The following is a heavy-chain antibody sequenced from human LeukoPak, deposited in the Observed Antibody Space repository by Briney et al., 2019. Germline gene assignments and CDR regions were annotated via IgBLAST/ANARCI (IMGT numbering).Heavy chain of an antibody. J-gene: IGHJ4*02. CDR3: ATSLGPLTEY. V-gene: IGHV3-74*01. D-gene: IGHD7-27*01. Sequence: GGSLRLSCAASGFPLSSYWMHWVRQTAGKGLVWVSRINSGGSGTSYADSVEGRFTISRDNAKNILYLQMNSPRAEDTALYYCATSLGPLTEYWGQGTLVTVSS. CDR2: INSGGSGT. CDR1: GFPLSSYW.